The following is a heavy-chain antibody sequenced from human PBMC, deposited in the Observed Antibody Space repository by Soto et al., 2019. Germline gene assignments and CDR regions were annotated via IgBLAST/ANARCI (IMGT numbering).Heavy chain of an antibody. J-gene: IGHJ4*02. Sequence: ASVKVSFKTSGYTFTHYYMHWVRQAPGQGLEWMGIINPNGGSTTYAQRFRAGFTMTRDTSTSTVYMELSSLGSEDSAVYYCATSVNSAMAFDYWGQGTLVTVS. CDR3: ATSVNSAMAFDY. D-gene: IGHD5-18*01. V-gene: IGHV1-46*01. CDR2: INPNGGST. CDR1: GYTFTHYY.